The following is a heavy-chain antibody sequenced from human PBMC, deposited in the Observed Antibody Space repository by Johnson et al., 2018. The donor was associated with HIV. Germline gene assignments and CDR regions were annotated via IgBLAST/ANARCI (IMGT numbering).Heavy chain of an antibody. J-gene: IGHJ3*02. CDR3: ARDLNHGDTGGGAFDI. V-gene: IGHV3-30*04. CDR1: GFTFSSYA. Sequence: QVQLVESGGGVVQPGRSLRLSCAASGFTFSSYAMYWVRQAPGKGLEWVAVISYDGSKKYHADSVKGRFTISRDNSKSTLYLQMNSQRAEDTAVYYCARDLNHGDTGGGAFDIWDQGTMVTVSS. D-gene: IGHD1-14*01. CDR2: ISYDGSKK.